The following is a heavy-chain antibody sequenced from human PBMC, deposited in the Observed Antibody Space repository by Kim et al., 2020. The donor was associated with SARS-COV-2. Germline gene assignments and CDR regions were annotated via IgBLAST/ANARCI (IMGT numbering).Heavy chain of an antibody. CDR1: GGSISSYY. J-gene: IGHJ6*03. Sequence: SETLSLTCTVSGGSISSYYWSWIRQPPGKGLEWIGYIYYSGSTNYNPSLKSRVTISVDTSKNQFSLKLSSVTAADTAVYYCARHPHSAIGVYYYYYMDVWGKGTTVTVSS. CDR3: ARHPHSAIGVYYYYYMDV. V-gene: IGHV4-59*08. CDR2: IYYSGST. D-gene: IGHD5-18*01.